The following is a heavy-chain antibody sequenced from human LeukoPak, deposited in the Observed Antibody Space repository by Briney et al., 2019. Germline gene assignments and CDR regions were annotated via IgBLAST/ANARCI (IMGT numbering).Heavy chain of an antibody. CDR3: AKDHPVTNRFVP. CDR2: IRYDGSNK. CDR1: GFTFSRYG. J-gene: IGHJ5*02. Sequence: PGGSLRLSCAASGFTFSRYGMHWVRQAPGKGLEWVAFIRYDGSNKYYADSVKGRFTISRDNSKNTLYLQMNSLRAEDTAVYYCAKDHPVTNRFVPWGQGTLVTVSS. V-gene: IGHV3-30*02. D-gene: IGHD3-16*01.